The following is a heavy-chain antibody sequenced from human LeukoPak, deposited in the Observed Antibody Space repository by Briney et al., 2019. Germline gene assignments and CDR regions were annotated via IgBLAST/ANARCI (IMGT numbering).Heavy chain of an antibody. CDR2: ISYDGSNK. CDR1: AFTFSNYT. D-gene: IGHD3-10*01. Sequence: GGSLRLSCAASAFTFSNYTMHWVRQAPGKGLEWVAVISYDGSNKYYADSVKGRFTISRDNSKNTLYLQMNSLRGEDTAVYYCAKDLSKSVVRGVITTVPVSFDYWGQGTLVTVSS. CDR3: AKDLSKSVVRGVITTVPVSFDY. J-gene: IGHJ4*02. V-gene: IGHV3-30-3*01.